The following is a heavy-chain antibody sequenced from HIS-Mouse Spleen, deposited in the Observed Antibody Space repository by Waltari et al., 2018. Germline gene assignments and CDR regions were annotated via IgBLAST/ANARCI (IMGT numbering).Heavy chain of an antibody. V-gene: IGHV4-39*07. CDR3: AREIPYSSSWYDWYFDL. D-gene: IGHD6-13*01. Sequence: QLQLQESGPGLVKPSETLSLTCTVSGGSISSSSYYWGWIRQPPGKGLEWIGSIYYRGRPSYNPPLTSRVTISVDTSKNQFSLKLRSVTAADTAVYYCAREIPYSSSWYDWYFDLWGRGTLVTVSS. CDR1: GGSISSSSYY. CDR2: IYYRGRP. J-gene: IGHJ2*01.